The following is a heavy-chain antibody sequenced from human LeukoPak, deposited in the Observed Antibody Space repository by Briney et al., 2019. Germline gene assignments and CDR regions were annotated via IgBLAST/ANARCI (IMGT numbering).Heavy chain of an antibody. CDR3: ARGFWSGPSGWGVAFDL. Sequence: GSLRLSCAGSGFTFSAHSMNWVRQAPGRPPEWLSYISSTGSVYYAPSVQGRFAISRDNARDSLFLQVSGLRGEDTAVYYCARGFWSGPSGWGVAFDLWGQGTMVTVSS. D-gene: IGHD3-3*01. CDR2: ISSTGSV. CDR1: GFTFSAHS. J-gene: IGHJ3*01. V-gene: IGHV3-69-1*01.